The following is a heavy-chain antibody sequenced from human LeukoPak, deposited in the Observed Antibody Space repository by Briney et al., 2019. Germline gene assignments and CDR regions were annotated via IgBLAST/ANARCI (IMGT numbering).Heavy chain of an antibody. CDR2: ISSSSSYI. CDR1: GFTFSSYS. CDR3: ARESHYYDSSGYYGGYYYYGMDV. Sequence: GGSLRLSCAASGFTFSSYSMNWVRQAPGKGLEWVLSISSSSSYIYYADSVKGRFTISRDNAKNSLYLQMNSLRAEDTAVYYCARESHYYDSSGYYGGYYYYGMDVWGQGTTVTVSS. J-gene: IGHJ6*02. V-gene: IGHV3-21*01. D-gene: IGHD3-22*01.